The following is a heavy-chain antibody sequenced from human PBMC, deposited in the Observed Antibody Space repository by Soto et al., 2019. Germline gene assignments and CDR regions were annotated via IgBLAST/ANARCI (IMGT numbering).Heavy chain of an antibody. CDR3: ARGPGASGLDV. CDR1: GYTFTSSY. V-gene: IGHV1-46*01. J-gene: IGHJ6*02. CDR2: INPSGGGT. Sequence: QVQLVQSGAEVKKPGASVNVSCKASGYTFTSSYIHWVRQAPGQGFEWMGIINPSGGGTSYSQKIQGRVTLTRDTSTRTIYMELNSLRSEDTAVYYCARGPGASGLDVWGQGTTVTVSS. D-gene: IGHD2-8*02.